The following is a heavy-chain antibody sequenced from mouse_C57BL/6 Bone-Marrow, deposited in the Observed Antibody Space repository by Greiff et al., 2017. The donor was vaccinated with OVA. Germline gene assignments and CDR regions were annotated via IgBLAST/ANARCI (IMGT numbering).Heavy chain of an antibody. CDR3: TREGITTVAHYYAMDY. CDR2: IDPETGGT. Sequence: VQVVESGAELVRPGASVTLSCKASGYTFTDYEMHWVKQTPVHGLEWIGAIDPETGGTAYNQKFKGKAILTADKSSSTAYMELRSLTSEDSAVYYCTREGITTVAHYYAMDYWGQGTSVTVSS. V-gene: IGHV1-15*01. CDR1: GYTFTDYE. D-gene: IGHD1-1*01. J-gene: IGHJ4*01.